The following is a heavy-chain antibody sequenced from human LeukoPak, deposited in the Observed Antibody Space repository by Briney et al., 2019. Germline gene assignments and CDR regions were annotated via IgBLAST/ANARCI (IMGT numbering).Heavy chain of an antibody. CDR3: ARRYCSSTSCYTDY. D-gene: IGHD2-2*02. CDR1: GFTFSSYS. Sequence: RGSLRLSCAASGFTFSSYSMNWVRQAPGKGLEWVSYISSSSTIYYADSVKGRFTISRDNAKNSLYLQMNSLRDEDTAVYYCARRYCSSTSCYTDYWGQGTLVTVSS. CDR2: ISSSSTI. J-gene: IGHJ4*02. V-gene: IGHV3-48*02.